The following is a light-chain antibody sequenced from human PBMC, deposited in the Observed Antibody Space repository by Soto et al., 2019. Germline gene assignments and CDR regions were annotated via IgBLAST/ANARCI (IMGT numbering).Light chain of an antibody. V-gene: IGLV2-14*01. CDR2: EVN. CDR1: SRDVGGYNY. CDR3: NSYTSSTTWV. Sequence: QSVLTQPASVSGSPGQSITISCTGTSRDVGGYNYVSWYQQHPGKAPKLLIFEVNNRPSGLSNRFSGSKSGNTASLTISGLQGEDEADLYCNSYTSSTTWVLGGGAKLTVL. J-gene: IGLJ3*02.